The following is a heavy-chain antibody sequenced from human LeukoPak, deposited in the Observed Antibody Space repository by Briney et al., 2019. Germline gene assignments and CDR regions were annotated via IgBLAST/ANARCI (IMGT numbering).Heavy chain of an antibody. Sequence: GGSLRLSCAASGFTFSSYWMSWVRQAPGKGLEWVANIKQDGSEKYYVDSVKGRVTVSRDNAKNSLYLQMNSLRVEDTALYYCAREGDYAYFDYWGQGTLVTVSS. D-gene: IGHD4-17*01. CDR2: IKQDGSEK. J-gene: IGHJ4*02. CDR3: AREGDYAYFDY. V-gene: IGHV3-7*03. CDR1: GFTFSSYW.